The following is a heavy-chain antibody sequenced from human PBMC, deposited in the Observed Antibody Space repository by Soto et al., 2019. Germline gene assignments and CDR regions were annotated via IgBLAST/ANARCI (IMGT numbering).Heavy chain of an antibody. V-gene: IGHV6-1*01. J-gene: IGHJ4*02. CDR1: GDRVSSTTAS. CDR3: AKKKPANALDY. Sequence: SQTLSLTCAISGDRVSSTTASWNWFRQSPSRGLEWLGRTYYRSKWYSDSAISVKGRITIDADTSQNHFSLQLNSVTPEDTAVYYCAKKKPANALDYWGQGILVTVSS. CDR2: TYYRSKWYS. D-gene: IGHD2-15*01.